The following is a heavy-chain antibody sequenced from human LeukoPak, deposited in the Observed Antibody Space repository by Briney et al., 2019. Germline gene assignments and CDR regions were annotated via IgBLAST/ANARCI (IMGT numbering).Heavy chain of an antibody. CDR1: GASISSSSYY. CDR2: IYYSGST. V-gene: IGHV4-39*07. CDR3: ATDRYGYLGVD. Sequence: SSETLSLTCTVSGASISSSSYYWGWIRQPPGKGLEWIGSIYYSGSTYYNPSLKSRVTISVDTSKNQFSLKLSSVTAADTAVYYCATDRYGYLGVDWGQGTLVTVSS. D-gene: IGHD4-17*01. J-gene: IGHJ4*02.